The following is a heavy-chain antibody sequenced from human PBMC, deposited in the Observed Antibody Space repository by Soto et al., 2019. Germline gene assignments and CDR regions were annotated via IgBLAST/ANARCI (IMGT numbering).Heavy chain of an antibody. CDR3: ARGGSYGTLPDY. D-gene: IGHD5-18*01. V-gene: IGHV4-4*02. Sequence: QVQLQESGPGLVKPSGTLSITCAVSGGSISSSNWWSWVRQPPGEGLEWIGAIYHCGSTNDNPSLKSRVTISVDKSKNQFALKLNSVTAADTAVYYCARGGSYGTLPDYWGQGTLVTVSS. CDR1: GGSISSSNW. CDR2: IYHCGST. J-gene: IGHJ4*02.